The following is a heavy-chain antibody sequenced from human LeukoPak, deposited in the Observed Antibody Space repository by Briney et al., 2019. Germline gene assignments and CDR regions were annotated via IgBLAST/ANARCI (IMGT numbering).Heavy chain of an antibody. CDR3: AREYSCSSTSCLYFDY. Sequence: ASVKVSCKASGYTFTSYYMHWVRQAPGQGLEWMGIINPSGGSTSHAQKFQGRVTITRDMSTSTVYMELSSLRSEDTAVYYCAREYSCSSTSCLYFDYWGQGTLVTVSS. CDR2: INPSGGST. CDR1: GYTFTSYY. J-gene: IGHJ4*02. D-gene: IGHD2-2*01. V-gene: IGHV1-46*01.